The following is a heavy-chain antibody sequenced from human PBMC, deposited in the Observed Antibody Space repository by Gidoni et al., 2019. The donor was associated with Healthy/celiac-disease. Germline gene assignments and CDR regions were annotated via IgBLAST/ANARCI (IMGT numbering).Heavy chain of an antibody. J-gene: IGHJ4*02. CDR2: TYPGDSDT. CDR3: ARSKWIQLWFMDY. D-gene: IGHD5-18*01. V-gene: IGHV5-51*01. Sequence: VRQMHGKVLEWMGITYPGDSDTRYSPSFQGQVTISADKSISTAYLQWSSLKASDTAMYYCARSKWIQLWFMDYWGQGTLVTVSS.